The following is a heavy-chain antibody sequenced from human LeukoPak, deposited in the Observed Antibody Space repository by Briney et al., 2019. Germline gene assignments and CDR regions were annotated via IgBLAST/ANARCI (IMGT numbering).Heavy chain of an antibody. CDR3: ARGDYDSSGFFPN. Sequence: PGGSLRLSCAASGFTFSAYSMNWVRQAPGKGLEWVPFISSSNSHIYHADSVKGRLIISRDNAKNSLFLQMNSLRAEDTAVYYCARGDYDSSGFFPNWGQGTLVTVSS. CDR1: GFTFSAYS. J-gene: IGHJ4*02. D-gene: IGHD3-22*01. CDR2: ISSSNSHI. V-gene: IGHV3-21*01.